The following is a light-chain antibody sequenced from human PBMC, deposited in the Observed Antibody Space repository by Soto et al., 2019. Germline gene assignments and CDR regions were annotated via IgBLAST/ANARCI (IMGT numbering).Light chain of an antibody. CDR3: AAWDDSLNGWV. CDR1: SSNIGSNT. V-gene: IGLV1-44*01. J-gene: IGLJ3*02. CDR2: SNN. Sequence: QAVVTQPPSASGTPGQRVTISCSGSSSNIGSNTVNWYQQLPGTAPKLLIYSNNQRPSGVPDRFSGSKSGTSASLAIRGLQAEDDADYYCAAWDDSLNGWVFGGGTKLTVL.